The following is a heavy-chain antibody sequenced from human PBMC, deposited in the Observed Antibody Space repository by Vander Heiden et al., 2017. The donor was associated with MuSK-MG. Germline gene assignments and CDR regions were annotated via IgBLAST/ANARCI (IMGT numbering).Heavy chain of an antibody. D-gene: IGHD6-13*01. CDR3: ARGRGSSSWCYYYYYYMDV. V-gene: IGHV4-34*01. CDR2: INHSGST. Sequence: QVQLQQWGAGLLKPSETLSLTCAVYGGSFSGYYWSWIRQPPGKGLEWIGEINHSGSTNYNPSLKSRVTISVDTSKNQFSLKLSSVTAADTAVYYCARGRGSSSWCYYYYYYMDVWGKGTTVTVSS. J-gene: IGHJ6*03. CDR1: GGSFSGYY.